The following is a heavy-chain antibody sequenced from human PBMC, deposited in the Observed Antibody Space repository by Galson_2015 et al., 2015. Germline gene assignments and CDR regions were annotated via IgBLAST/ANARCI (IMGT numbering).Heavy chain of an antibody. CDR1: GFTFKNAW. CDR3: ATERFYDSWSGYLNYFEH. J-gene: IGHJ4*02. V-gene: IGHV3-15*01. Sequence: SLRLSCAASGFTFKNAWVNWVRQAPGKGLEWVGRIRSRTDGETKNYAAPVEGRFSISRDDSKNTLYLQMNSLKTGDTAIYYCATERFYDSWSGYLNYFEHWGQGTPVTVSS. D-gene: IGHD3-3*01. CDR2: IRSRTDGETK.